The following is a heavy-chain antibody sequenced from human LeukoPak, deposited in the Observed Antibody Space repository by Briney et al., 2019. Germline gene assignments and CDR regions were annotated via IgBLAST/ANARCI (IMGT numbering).Heavy chain of an antibody. CDR3: ARDGYYYGFAY. V-gene: IGHV3-23*01. D-gene: IGHD3-22*01. J-gene: IGHJ4*02. Sequence: PGGSLRLSCAASGFTFSSYAMSWVRQAPGKGLEWVSGISGIGTSTYYADSVKGRFTVSRDNSKNTLSLQIIGLRAEDTAVYYCARDGYYYGFAYWGQGILVSVSS. CDR1: GFTFSSYA. CDR2: ISGIGTST.